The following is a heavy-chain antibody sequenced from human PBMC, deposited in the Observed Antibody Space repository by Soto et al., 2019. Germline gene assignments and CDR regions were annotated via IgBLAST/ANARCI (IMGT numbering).Heavy chain of an antibody. CDR2: ISSNGGST. V-gene: IGHV3-64D*06. CDR1: GFTFSSYA. D-gene: IGHD3-22*01. Sequence: GGSLRLSCSASGFTFSSYAMHWVRQAPGKGLEYVSAISSNGGSTYYADSVKGRFTISRDNSKNTLYLQMSSLRAEDTAVYYCVRYDSSGYYYYGQAVWGQGTTVTVSS. J-gene: IGHJ6*02. CDR3: VRYDSSGYYYYGQAV.